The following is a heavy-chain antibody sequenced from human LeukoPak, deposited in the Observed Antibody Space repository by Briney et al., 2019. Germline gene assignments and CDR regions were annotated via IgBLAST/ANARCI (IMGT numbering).Heavy chain of an antibody. CDR3: ARTGTDDFWTGYVDY. V-gene: IGHV3-30*04. CDR1: GFTFSSYE. D-gene: IGHD3/OR15-3a*01. J-gene: IGHJ4*02. CDR2: ISYDGVDK. Sequence: GGSLRLSCAASGFTFSSYEMNWVRQAPGKGLEWVATISYDGVDKFHADFVQARFFISRDSSKNTLYLQMHRLTTDDTAMYYCARTGTDDFWTGYVDYWGQGILVTVSS.